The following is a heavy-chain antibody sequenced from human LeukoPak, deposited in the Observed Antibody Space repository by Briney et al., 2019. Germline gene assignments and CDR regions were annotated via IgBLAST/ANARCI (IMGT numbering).Heavy chain of an antibody. CDR1: GGSISSYY. CDR3: ARDAVGYYFDY. Sequence: PSETLSLTCTVSGGSISSYYWSWIRQPPGKGLEWIGYIYYSGSTNYNPSFKSRVTISVDTSKNQFSLKLNSVTAADTAMYYCARDAVGYYFDYWGQGTLVTASS. V-gene: IGHV4-59*01. J-gene: IGHJ4*02. CDR2: IYYSGST. D-gene: IGHD5-12*01.